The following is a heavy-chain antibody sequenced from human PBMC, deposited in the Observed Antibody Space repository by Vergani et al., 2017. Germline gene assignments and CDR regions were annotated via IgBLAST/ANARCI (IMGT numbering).Heavy chain of an antibody. J-gene: IGHJ6*02. Sequence: QVQLVQSGAEVKKPGASVKVSCKASGYTFTSYYMHWVRQAPGQGLEWMGIINPSGGSTSYAQKFQGRVTMTTDTSTSTAYMELRSLRSDATAVYYCARTSGPATYYYGMDVWGQGTTVTVSS. CDR3: ARTSGPATYYYGMDV. CDR1: GYTFTSYY. D-gene: IGHD2-15*01. CDR2: INPSGGST. V-gene: IGHV1-46*01.